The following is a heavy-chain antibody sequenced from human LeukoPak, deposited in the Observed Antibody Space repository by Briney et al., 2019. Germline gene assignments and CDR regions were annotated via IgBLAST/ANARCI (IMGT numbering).Heavy chain of an antibody. CDR3: ARSRYYYDSSGQFDP. CDR1: GGSISSYY. CDR2: IYYSGST. D-gene: IGHD3-22*01. V-gene: IGHV4-59*01. J-gene: IGHJ5*02. Sequence: SETLSLTCTVSGGSISSYYWSWIRQPPGKGLEWIGYIYYSGSTNYNPSLKSRVTISVDTSKNQFSLKLGSVTAADTAVYYCARSRYYYDSSGQFDPWGQGTLVTVSS.